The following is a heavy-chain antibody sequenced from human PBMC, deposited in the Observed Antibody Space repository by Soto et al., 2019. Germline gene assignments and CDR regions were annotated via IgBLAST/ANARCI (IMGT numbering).Heavy chain of an antibody. J-gene: IGHJ6*02. CDR1: GYTLTGYY. V-gene: IGHV1-2*04. Sequence: ASVKVSCKASGYTLTGYYMHWVRQAPGQGLEWMGWINPNSGGTNYAQKFQGWVTMTRDTSISTAYMELSRLRSDDTAVYYCARDLGSPDYYYYGMDVWGQGTTVTVSS. CDR2: INPNSGGT. CDR3: ARDLGSPDYYYYGMDV. D-gene: IGHD6-25*01.